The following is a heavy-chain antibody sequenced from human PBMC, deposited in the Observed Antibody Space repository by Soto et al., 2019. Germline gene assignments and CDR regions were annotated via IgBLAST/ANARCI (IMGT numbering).Heavy chain of an antibody. V-gene: IGHV1-69*01. D-gene: IGHD5-12*01. CDR1: GGTFISYA. Sequence: QVQLVQSGAEVKKPGSSVKLSCKVSGGTFISYAISWVRQAPGRGFEWMGGIIPVFGTANYTQQFQGRVTITADASTSTAYMELSSLRSEDTAFYYCARGRVATYLTEFDYWGQGTLVTVSS. CDR3: ARGRVATYLTEFDY. J-gene: IGHJ4*02. CDR2: IIPVFGTA.